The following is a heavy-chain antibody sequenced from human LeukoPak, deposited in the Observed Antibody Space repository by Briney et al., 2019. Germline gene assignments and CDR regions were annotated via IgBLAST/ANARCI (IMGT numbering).Heavy chain of an antibody. J-gene: IGHJ5*02. Sequence: SETLSLTCSVSGASISRSTYYWGWIRQPPGKGLEWIGSVFHTGTAYHNPSLRSRVTISVDMSKNQYSLKLSSVTAADTAVYYCTKNDVGDYGTWGQGTLVTVSS. CDR1: GASISRSTYY. D-gene: IGHD4-17*01. CDR3: TKNDVGDYGT. CDR2: VFHTGTA. V-gene: IGHV4-39*01.